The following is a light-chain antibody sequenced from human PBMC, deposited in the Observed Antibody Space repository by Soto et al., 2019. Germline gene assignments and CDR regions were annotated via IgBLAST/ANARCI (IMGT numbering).Light chain of an antibody. CDR1: SSNIGGNT. V-gene: IGLV1-44*01. J-gene: IGLJ1*01. Sequence: QSVLTQPPSASGTLGQRVTISCSGSSSNIGGNTVSWYQQFPGTAPKLLIYTNNQRPSGVPDRFSGSKSDTSASLAISALQSEDEAHYYCAAWDDSLNGHVFGTGTKLTVL. CDR2: TNN. CDR3: AAWDDSLNGHV.